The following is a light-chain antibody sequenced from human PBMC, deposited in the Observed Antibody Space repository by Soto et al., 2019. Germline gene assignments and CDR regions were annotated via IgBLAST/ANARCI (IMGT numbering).Light chain of an antibody. Sequence: DIQMTQFPPTLSASIGDRVTITCRASQTISSSLAWYQQKPGKAPKLLIYNASTLETGVPSRFSGSGSGTEFTLPISSLQPDDFATYYCQQYDSYSPYTFGQGTRLEIK. V-gene: IGKV1-5*03. CDR1: QTISSS. J-gene: IGKJ2*01. CDR3: QQYDSYSPYT. CDR2: NAS.